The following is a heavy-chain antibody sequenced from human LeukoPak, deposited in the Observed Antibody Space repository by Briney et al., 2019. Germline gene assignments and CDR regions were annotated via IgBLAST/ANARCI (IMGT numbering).Heavy chain of an antibody. J-gene: IGHJ3*02. Sequence: SETLSLTCAVSGGSISSGGYSWNWIRQPPGKGLEWIGYIHHSGNTYYNPSFKSRVTISVDRSKNQFSLKLSSVTAADTAVYYCGGYDVSRDAFDIWGQGTMVTVSS. CDR3: GGYDVSRDAFDI. V-gene: IGHV4-30-2*01. D-gene: IGHD5-12*01. CDR1: GGSISSGGYS. CDR2: IHHSGNT.